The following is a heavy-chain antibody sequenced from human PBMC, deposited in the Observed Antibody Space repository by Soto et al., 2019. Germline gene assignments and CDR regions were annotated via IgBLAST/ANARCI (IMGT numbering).Heavy chain of an antibody. V-gene: IGHV3-11*06. CDR2: ISANNIYT. CDR3: ARELEVGTFLYYFDF. CDR1: GFTFTNYY. D-gene: IGHD2-8*02. J-gene: IGHJ4*02. Sequence: GGSLRLSCAASGFTFTNYYISWIRQAPGRGLEWVSYISANNIYTNYADSVKGRFTISRDNGKNSVYLQMNGLRAEDTAVYYCARELEVGTFLYYFDFWGQGALVTVS.